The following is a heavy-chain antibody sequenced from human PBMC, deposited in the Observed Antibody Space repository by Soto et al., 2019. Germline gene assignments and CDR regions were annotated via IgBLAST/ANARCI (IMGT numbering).Heavy chain of an antibody. D-gene: IGHD6-13*01. CDR1: GFTVSSNY. Sequence: EVQLVESGGGLVQPGGSLRLSCAASGFTVSSNYMSWVRQAPGKGLEWVSVIYSGGSTYYADSVKGRFTISRDNSKNTLYLQMNSLRAEDTAVYYCARDTEKPAAAGTAFDYWGQGTLVTVSS. CDR3: ARDTEKPAAAGTAFDY. CDR2: IYSGGST. J-gene: IGHJ4*02. V-gene: IGHV3-66*01.